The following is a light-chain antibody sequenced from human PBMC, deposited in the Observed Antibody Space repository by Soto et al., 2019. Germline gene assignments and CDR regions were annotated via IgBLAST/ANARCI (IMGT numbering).Light chain of an antibody. CDR3: QHYGWSPQ. J-gene: IGKJ2*01. V-gene: IGKV3-20*01. Sequence: EIVLTQSPGTLSLSPGERATLSCRTSQSVNSAHLAWYRQRPGQTPSLLIYAASKRAAGTPDRFSGGGTGTDLTLTISRLEPEDFAMYFCQHYGWSPQFGQGTKLEI. CDR1: QSVNSAH. CDR2: AAS.